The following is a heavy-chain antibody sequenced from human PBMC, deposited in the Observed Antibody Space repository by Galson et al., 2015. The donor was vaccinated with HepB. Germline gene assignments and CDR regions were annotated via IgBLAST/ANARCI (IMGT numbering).Heavy chain of an antibody. D-gene: IGHD6-19*01. CDR2: ISGSGGST. V-gene: IGHV3-23*01. Sequence: FLRLSCTAPGFTYNSHAMSWVHLSPGLGLEWVSAISGSGGSTYYADSVKGRYPITRDNSKTTLNLQMNSLRAEDTAVYYCAKHPSRSGWYVYFQHWGQGTLFTVSS. CDR3: AKHPSRSGWYVYFQH. J-gene: IGHJ1*01. CDR1: GFTYNSHA.